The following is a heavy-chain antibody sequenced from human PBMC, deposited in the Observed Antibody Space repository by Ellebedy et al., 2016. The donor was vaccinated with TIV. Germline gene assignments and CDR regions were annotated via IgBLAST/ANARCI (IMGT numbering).Heavy chain of an antibody. CDR3: ERLPGEDSRGYYFDH. CDR1: SASISRGDYY. V-gene: IGHV4-61*08. J-gene: IGHJ4*02. Sequence: MPSETLSLTCTVSSASISRGDYYWSWIRQPPGKGLERIGEIYSSQSTNYNPSLKSRFTISVDTSKNQFSLMLSSLTAADTAVYYCERLPGEDSRGYYFDHWGQGTLVTVSS. CDR2: IYSSQST. D-gene: IGHD3-22*01.